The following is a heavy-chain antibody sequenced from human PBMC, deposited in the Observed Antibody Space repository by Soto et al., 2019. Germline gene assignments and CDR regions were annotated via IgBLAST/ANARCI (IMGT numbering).Heavy chain of an antibody. Sequence: LRLSCTASGFTFGDYAMSWVRQAPGKGLEWVGFIRSKAYGGTTEYAASVKGRFTISRDDSKSIAYLQMNSLKTEDTAVYYCTREPYDFWSGYSPDYWGQGTLVTVSS. CDR1: GFTFGDYA. J-gene: IGHJ4*02. CDR2: IRSKAYGGTT. D-gene: IGHD3-3*01. V-gene: IGHV3-49*04. CDR3: TREPYDFWSGYSPDY.